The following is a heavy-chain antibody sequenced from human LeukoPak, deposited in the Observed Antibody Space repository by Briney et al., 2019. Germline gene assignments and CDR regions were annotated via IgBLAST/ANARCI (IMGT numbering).Heavy chain of an antibody. J-gene: IGHJ4*02. CDR2: INHSGST. V-gene: IGHV4-34*01. CDR3: ARRALYYDFWSGHSDY. D-gene: IGHD3-3*01. Sequence: PSETLSLTCAVYGGSFSGYYWSWIRQPPGKGLEWIGEINHSGSTNYNPSLKSRVTISVDTSKNQFSLKLSSVTAADTAVYYCARRALYYDFWSGHSDYWGQGTLVTVSS. CDR1: GGSFSGYY.